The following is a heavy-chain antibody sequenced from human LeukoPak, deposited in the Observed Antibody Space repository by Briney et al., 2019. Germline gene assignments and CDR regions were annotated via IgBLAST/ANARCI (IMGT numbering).Heavy chain of an antibody. J-gene: IGHJ4*02. D-gene: IGHD6-19*01. Sequence: SETLSLTCTVSGGSISSYYWSWIRQPPGKGLEWIGYIYYSGSTNYNPSLKSRVTISVDTSKNQFSLKLSSVTAADTAVYYCARVNIAVAAPDYWGQGTLVTVSS. V-gene: IGHV4-59*12. CDR2: IYYSGST. CDR3: ARVNIAVAAPDY. CDR1: GGSISSYY.